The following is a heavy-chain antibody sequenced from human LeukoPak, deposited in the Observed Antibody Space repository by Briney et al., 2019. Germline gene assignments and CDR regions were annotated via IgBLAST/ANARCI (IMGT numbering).Heavy chain of an antibody. J-gene: IGHJ5*02. CDR1: GGSFSGYY. CDR2: NNHSGST. V-gene: IGHV4-34*01. CDR3: ARSVEKRITMVRGVA. D-gene: IGHD3-10*01. Sequence: PSETLSLTCAVYGGSFSGYYWSWIRQPPGKGLEWIGENNHSGSTNYNPSLKSRVTISVDTSKNQFSLKLSSVTAADTAVYYCARSVEKRITMVRGVAWGQGTLVTVSS.